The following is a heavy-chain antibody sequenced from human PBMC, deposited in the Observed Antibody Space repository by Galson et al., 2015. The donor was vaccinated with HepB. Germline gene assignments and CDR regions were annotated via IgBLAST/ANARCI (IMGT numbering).Heavy chain of an antibody. V-gene: IGHV3-43D*04. D-gene: IGHD3-9*01. CDR1: GFTFDDYA. CDR3: AKGRPYDILTGYQGHYGMDV. J-gene: IGHJ6*02. CDR2: ISWDGGST. Sequence: SLRLSCAASGFTFDDYAMHWVRQAPGKGLEWVSLISWDGGSTYYADSVKGRFTISRDNSKNTLYLQMNSLRAEDTAVYYCAKGRPYDILTGYQGHYGMDVWGQGTTVTVSS.